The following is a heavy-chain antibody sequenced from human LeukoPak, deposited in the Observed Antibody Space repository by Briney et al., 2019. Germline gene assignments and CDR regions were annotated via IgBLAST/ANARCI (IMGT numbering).Heavy chain of an antibody. CDR1: GGSISSRSHY. V-gene: IGHV4-39*01. D-gene: IGHD4-17*01. CDR2: IYYSGST. Sequence: SETLSLTCTVSGGSISSRSHYWGWIRQPPGKGLAWIGSIYYSGSTYYSPSLKSRVTISVDTSKNQFSLKLSSVTAADTAVYYCATPAGPYGDYDNWGQGTLVIVSS. J-gene: IGHJ4*02. CDR3: ATPAGPYGDYDN.